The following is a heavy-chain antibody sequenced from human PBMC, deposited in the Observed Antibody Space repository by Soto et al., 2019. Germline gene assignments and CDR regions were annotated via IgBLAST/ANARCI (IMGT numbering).Heavy chain of an antibody. CDR3: AGGPRYWSFAL. J-gene: IGHJ2*01. D-gene: IGHD1-20*01. CDR1: GGSSRAYH. CDR2: FSYSGSL. V-gene: IGHV4-34*01. Sequence: ETLSLTCSVYGGSSRAYHWSWIRQSPGEGLEWIGEFSYSGSLNYNPSLKRRVAVSLDTSTDHFSLTMTSVTAADTGVYFCAGGPRYWSFALWSRGTLVTVSS.